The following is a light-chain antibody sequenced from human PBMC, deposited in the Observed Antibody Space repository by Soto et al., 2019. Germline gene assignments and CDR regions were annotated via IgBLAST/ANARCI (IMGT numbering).Light chain of an antibody. J-gene: IGLJ2*01. CDR2: YDD. V-gene: IGLV1-36*01. Sequence: QSVLTQPPSVSGAPRQSVTISCSGSSSNIRNNAVNWYQQFPGKAPKLLIYYDDLLPSGVSARFSGSKSGTSASLAISGLQSEDEADYYCATWDDSRNGQVFGGGTKLTVL. CDR3: ATWDDSRNGQV. CDR1: SSNIRNNA.